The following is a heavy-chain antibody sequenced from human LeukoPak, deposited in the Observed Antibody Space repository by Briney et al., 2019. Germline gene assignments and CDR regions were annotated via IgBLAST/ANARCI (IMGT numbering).Heavy chain of an antibody. V-gene: IGHV1-2*02. CDR3: ARVYYDSSGYYYGSEYFQH. CDR2: INPNSGGT. J-gene: IGHJ1*01. Sequence: ASVMVSCKASGYTYTGYYMHWVRQAPGQGLEWMGWINPNSGGTNYAQKFQGRVTMTRDTSISTAYMELSRLRSDDTAVYYCARVYYDSSGYYYGSEYFQHWGQGTLVTVSS. D-gene: IGHD3-22*01. CDR1: GYTYTGYY.